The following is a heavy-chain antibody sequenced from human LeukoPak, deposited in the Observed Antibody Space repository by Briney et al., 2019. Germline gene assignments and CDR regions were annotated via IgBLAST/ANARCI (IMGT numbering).Heavy chain of an antibody. CDR1: GGSIISSNW. D-gene: IGHD2-21*01. CDR3: ARHFRLVVENWFDP. V-gene: IGHV4/OR15-8*02. CDR2: IFQSGET. J-gene: IGHJ5*02. Sequence: PSGTLSLTCSVSGGSIISSNWWGWIRQPPGKGLEWIGEIFQSGETDYNPSLRSRVIISINKSKNQFSLQLNSVTAADTAIYYCARHFRLVVENWFDPWAREPWSPSPQ.